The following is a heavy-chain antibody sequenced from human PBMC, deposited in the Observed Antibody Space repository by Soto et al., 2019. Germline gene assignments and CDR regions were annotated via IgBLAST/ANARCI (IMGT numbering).Heavy chain of an antibody. CDR2: ISTGGTT. Sequence: EVQLVESGGGLVQPGGSLRLSCAASRFTVSSNNMSWVRQAPGKGLEWVSVISTGGTTYYADSVKGRFTISRDNSKNTLYLQMNSLRAEDTAVYYCAEDSSGYYYFDYWGQGTLVTVSS. CDR3: AEDSSGYYYFDY. CDR1: RFTVSSNN. D-gene: IGHD3-22*01. J-gene: IGHJ4*02. V-gene: IGHV3-66*01.